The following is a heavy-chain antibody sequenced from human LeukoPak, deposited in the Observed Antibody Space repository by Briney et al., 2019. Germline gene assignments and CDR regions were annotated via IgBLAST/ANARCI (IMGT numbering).Heavy chain of an antibody. V-gene: IGHV4-34*01. D-gene: IGHD2/OR15-2a*01. CDR1: GGSFSGYY. J-gene: IGHJ6*03. Sequence: SETLSLTCAVYGGSFSGYYWSWIRQPPGKGLEWIGEINHSGSTNYNPSLKSRVTISVDTSKNQFSLKLSSVTAADTAVYYCARVSLAGIFDYYYYYMDVWGKGTTVTVSS. CDR3: ARVSLAGIFDYYYYYMDV. CDR2: INHSGST.